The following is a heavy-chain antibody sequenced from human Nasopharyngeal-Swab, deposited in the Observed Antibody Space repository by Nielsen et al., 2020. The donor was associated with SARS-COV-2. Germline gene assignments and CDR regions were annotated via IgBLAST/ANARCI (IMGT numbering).Heavy chain of an antibody. CDR2: TNHSGST. V-gene: IGHV4-34*01. CDR1: GASFSGYY. J-gene: IGHJ4*02. CDR3: ARQARTYYYDNSGYYFDY. Sequence: SETLSLTCAVYGASFSGYYWSWIRQPQGKGLEWIGETNHSGSTNYNPSLKSRVTISVDTSKNQFSLKLSSVTAADTAVYYCARQARTYYYDNSGYYFDYWGQGTLVTVSS. D-gene: IGHD3-22*01.